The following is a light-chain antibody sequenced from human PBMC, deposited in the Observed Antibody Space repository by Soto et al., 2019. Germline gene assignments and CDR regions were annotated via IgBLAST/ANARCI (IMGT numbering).Light chain of an antibody. V-gene: IGLV1-40*01. Sequence: QAVVTQPPSVSGAPGQRVTISCTGSSSNIGSTYDVQWYQQLPGTAPKLLIHGNTNRPSGVPDRFSGSKSGTSASLAITGVRADDEADYYCQSYDESLSVHYVFGTGTKVTVL. CDR3: QSYDESLSVHYV. J-gene: IGLJ1*01. CDR2: GNT. CDR1: SSNIGSTYD.